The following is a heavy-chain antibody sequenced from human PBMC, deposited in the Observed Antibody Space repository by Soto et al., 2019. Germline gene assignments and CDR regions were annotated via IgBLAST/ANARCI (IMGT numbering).Heavy chain of an antibody. CDR3: AGLPYVSLSYYGSGSNFDY. CDR2: ISGSGGST. J-gene: IGHJ4*02. V-gene: IGHV3-23*01. D-gene: IGHD3-10*01. CDR1: GFTFSSYA. Sequence: GESLKISCAASGFTFSSYAMSWVRQAPGKGLEWVSAISGSGGSTYYADSVKGRFTISRDNSKNTLYLQMNSLRAEDTAVYYCAGLPYVSLSYYGSGSNFDYWGQGTLVTVSS.